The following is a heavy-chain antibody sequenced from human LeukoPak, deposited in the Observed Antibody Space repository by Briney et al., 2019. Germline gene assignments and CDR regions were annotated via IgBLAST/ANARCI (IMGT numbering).Heavy chain of an antibody. J-gene: IGHJ6*02. Sequence: SVKVSCKTSGGTFSSYGVSWVRQAPGQGLEWLGRIIPFLDTTNYAHKFQGRVKITADKSTSTAYLELRSLRSEDTAIYYCARASELGEWFGDLLYIWGQGTTVTVSS. D-gene: IGHD3-10*01. CDR1: GGTFSSYG. CDR3: ARASELGEWFGDLLYI. V-gene: IGHV1-69*04. CDR2: IIPFLDTT.